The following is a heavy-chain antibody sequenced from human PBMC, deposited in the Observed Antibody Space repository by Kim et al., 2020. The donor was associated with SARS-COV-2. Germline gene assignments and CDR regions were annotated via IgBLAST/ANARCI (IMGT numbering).Heavy chain of an antibody. D-gene: IGHD3-22*01. CDR1: GFSFSSYW. V-gene: IGHV3-7*01. CDR2: IKQDGSEK. CDR3: ARYFDASGYSSPRLDY. Sequence: GGSLRLSCAASGFSFSSYWMTWVRQAPGKGLEWVASIKQDGSEKYYVDSVKGRFTISRDNVKNSLYLQVTSLRAEDTAVYFCARYFDASGYSSPRLDYWGQGTLVTVSS. J-gene: IGHJ4*02.